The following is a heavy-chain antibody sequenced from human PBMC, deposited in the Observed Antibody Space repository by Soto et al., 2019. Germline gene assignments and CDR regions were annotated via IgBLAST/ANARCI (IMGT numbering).Heavy chain of an antibody. Sequence: SVKVSCKASGGTFSIYTISWVRQAPGQGLEWMGRIIPILGIANYAQKFQGRVTITADKSTSTAYMELSSLRSEDTAVYYCARGYYDILFSYYYYMDVWGKGTTVTV. J-gene: IGHJ6*03. CDR2: IIPILGIA. CDR3: ARGYYDILFSYYYYMDV. V-gene: IGHV1-69*02. CDR1: GGTFSIYT. D-gene: IGHD3-9*01.